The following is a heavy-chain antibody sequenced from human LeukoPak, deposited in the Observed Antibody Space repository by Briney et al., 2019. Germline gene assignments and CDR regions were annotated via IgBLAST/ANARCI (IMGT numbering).Heavy chain of an antibody. CDR3: ARETALQFGESFDY. CDR1: GFTFSSYE. Sequence: GGSLRLSCAASGFTFSSYEMNWVRQAPGKGLEWVSYISSTSSNIHYAHCVKGRFTSPRDNAKNSLYLQMNSLRAEDTGVYYCARETALQFGESFDYWGQGTLVTVSS. V-gene: IGHV3-48*03. J-gene: IGHJ4*02. CDR2: ISSTSSNI. D-gene: IGHD3-10*01.